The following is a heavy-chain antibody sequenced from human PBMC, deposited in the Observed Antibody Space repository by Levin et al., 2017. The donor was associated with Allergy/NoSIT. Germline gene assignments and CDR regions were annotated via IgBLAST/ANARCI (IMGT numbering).Heavy chain of an antibody. CDR1: GFTFSSYA. D-gene: IGHD3-10*01. Sequence: GGSLRLSCAASGFTFSSYAMHWVRQAPGKGLEWVAVISYDGSNKYYADSVKGRFTISRDNSKNTLYLQMNSLRAEDTAVYYCARERSTMVRGAPSPLRSYGMDVWGQGTTVTVSS. CDR3: ARERSTMVRGAPSPLRSYGMDV. J-gene: IGHJ6*02. V-gene: IGHV3-30*04. CDR2: ISYDGSNK.